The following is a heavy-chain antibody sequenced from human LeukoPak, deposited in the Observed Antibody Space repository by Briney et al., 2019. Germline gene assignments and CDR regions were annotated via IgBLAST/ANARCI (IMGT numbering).Heavy chain of an antibody. CDR1: GGSISSGDYY. CDR2: IYYSGST. Sequence: PSETLSLTCTVSGGSISSGDYYWSWIRQPPGKGLEWIGYIYYSGSTYYNPSLKSRVTISVDTSKNQFSLKLSSVTAADTAVYYCARDKRITIFGVVTPDAFDIWGQGTMVTVSS. V-gene: IGHV4-30-4*01. J-gene: IGHJ3*02. D-gene: IGHD3-3*01. CDR3: ARDKRITIFGVVTPDAFDI.